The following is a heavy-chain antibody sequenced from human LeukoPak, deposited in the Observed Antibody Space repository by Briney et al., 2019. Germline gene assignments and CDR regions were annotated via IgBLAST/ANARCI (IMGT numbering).Heavy chain of an antibody. V-gene: IGHV3-21*01. J-gene: IGHJ5*02. D-gene: IGHD3-10*01. CDR2: ISSSSSYI. CDR1: GFXFSSYS. Sequence: GGSLRLSCAASGFXFSSYSMNWVRQAPGKGLQWVSSISSSSSYIYYADSVKGRFTISRDNAKNSLYLQMNSLRAEDTAVYYCARVKYGSGSYYNYRNNWFDPWGQGTLVTVSS. CDR3: ARVKYGSGSYYNYRNNWFDP.